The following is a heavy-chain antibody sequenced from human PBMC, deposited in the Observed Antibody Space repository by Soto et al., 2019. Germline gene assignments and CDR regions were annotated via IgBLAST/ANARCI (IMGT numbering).Heavy chain of an antibody. D-gene: IGHD3-3*01. Sequence: QVQLVESGGGLVKPGGSLRLSCAASGFTFSDYYMSWIRQAPGKGLEWVSYIRSSGSTIYYADSVKGRFTISRDNAKNSLYLQMNSLRGEDTAVYYCARDLRDYDFWSGYLNPPNYDYMDVWGKGTTVTVSS. CDR3: ARDLRDYDFWSGYLNPPNYDYMDV. CDR2: IRSSGSTI. J-gene: IGHJ6*03. CDR1: GFTFSDYY. V-gene: IGHV3-11*01.